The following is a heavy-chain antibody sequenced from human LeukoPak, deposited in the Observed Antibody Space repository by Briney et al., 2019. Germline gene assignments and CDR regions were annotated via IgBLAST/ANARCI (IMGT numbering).Heavy chain of an antibody. CDR1: GFTFSSYA. J-gene: IGHJ3*02. CDR2: ISGSGGNT. V-gene: IGHV3-23*01. D-gene: IGHD6-13*01. Sequence: PGGSLRLSCAAPGFTFSSYAMSWVRQAPGKGLEWVSSISGSGGNTYYADSVKGRFTISGDNSKNTLYVQMSSLTAEDTALYYCAKDRVTRSNWYDAFDIWGQGTMVTVSS. CDR3: AKDRVTRSNWYDAFDI.